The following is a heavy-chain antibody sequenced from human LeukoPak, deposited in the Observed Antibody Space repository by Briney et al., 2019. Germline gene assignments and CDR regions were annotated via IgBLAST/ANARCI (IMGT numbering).Heavy chain of an antibody. CDR1: GYTFTGYY. Sequence: ASVKVSCKASGYTFTGYYMHWVRQAPGQGLEWMGWINPNSGGTNYAQKFQGRVTMTRDTSISTAYMELSRLRSDDTAVYYCARDPHPFGTIFGMVTNDYWGQGTLVTVSS. V-gene: IGHV1-2*02. CDR3: ARDPHPFGTIFGMVTNDY. D-gene: IGHD3-3*01. J-gene: IGHJ4*02. CDR2: INPNSGGT.